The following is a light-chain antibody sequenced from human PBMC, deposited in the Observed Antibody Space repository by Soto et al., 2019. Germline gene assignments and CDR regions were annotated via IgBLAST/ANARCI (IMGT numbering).Light chain of an antibody. CDR3: QQSDSTPRT. CDR2: ATS. Sequence: DIQMTQSPSSLSASVGDTVTITCRESQSIASYLNWYQHKPGKAPKLLIYATSSFPGGVPSRFSGSGSGKDCPLTISRLQPEEFASYYCQQSDSTPRTFGGWTKVEIK. CDR1: QSIASY. J-gene: IGKJ4*01. V-gene: IGKV1-39*01.